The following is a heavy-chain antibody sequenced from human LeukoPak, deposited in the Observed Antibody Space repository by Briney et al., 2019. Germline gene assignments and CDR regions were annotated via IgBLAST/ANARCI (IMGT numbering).Heavy chain of an antibody. J-gene: IGHJ4*02. CDR2: IIPILTTA. Sequence: SVKVSCKASGDTFSSNAISWVRQAPGQGLEWMGRIIPILTTANYAQRFQGRVTITADKSTSTAYMELSSLRSEDTAVYYCARDGYGGYSSPGDYWGQGTLVTVSS. V-gene: IGHV1-69*04. CDR1: GDTFSSNA. D-gene: IGHD6-19*01. CDR3: ARDGYGGYSSPGDY.